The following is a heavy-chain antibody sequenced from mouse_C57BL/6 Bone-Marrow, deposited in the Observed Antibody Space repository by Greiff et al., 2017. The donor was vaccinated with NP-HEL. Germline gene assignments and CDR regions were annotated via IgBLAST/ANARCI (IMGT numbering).Heavy chain of an antibody. CDR1: GFTFSSYT. D-gene: IGHD1-1*01. V-gene: IGHV5-9*01. CDR2: ISGGGGNT. J-gene: IGHJ4*01. CDR3: ARHPTVVALYAMDY. Sequence: DVKLVESGGGLVKPGGSLKLSCAASGFTFSSYTMSWVRQTPEKRLEWVATISGGGGNTYYPDSVKGRFTISRDNAKNTLYLQMSSLRSEDTALYYCARHPTVVALYAMDYWGQGTSVTVSS.